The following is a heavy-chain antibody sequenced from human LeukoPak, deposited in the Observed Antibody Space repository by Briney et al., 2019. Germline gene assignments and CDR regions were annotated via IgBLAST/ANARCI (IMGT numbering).Heavy chain of an antibody. J-gene: IGHJ4*02. Sequence: GGSLRLSCAASGLSFSRYWMNWVRQTPGKGLVWVSRISSDGRTTSHAGSVKGRFTISRDNAKNTLYLQMNSLSAEDTGVYYCAREGSDSLGFDYWGQGTLVTVSS. V-gene: IGHV3-74*01. CDR3: AREGSDSLGFDY. CDR1: GLSFSRYW. D-gene: IGHD3-10*01. CDR2: ISSDGRTT.